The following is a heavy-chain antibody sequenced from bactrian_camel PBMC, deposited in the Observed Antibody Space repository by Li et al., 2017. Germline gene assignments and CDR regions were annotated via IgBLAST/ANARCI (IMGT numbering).Heavy chain of an antibody. Sequence: QLVESGGGSVQAGGSLRLSCVASGYTYSRYCMGWFRQAPGKTREGVAAVYSDGSTSYADSVKGRFTLSQDYATNTLYLQMDSLKPQDTAMYYCAAESVAWGQGTQVTVS. CDR2: VYSDGST. V-gene: IGHV3S26*01. J-gene: IGHJ6*01. CDR1: GYTYSRYC. CDR3: AAESVA.